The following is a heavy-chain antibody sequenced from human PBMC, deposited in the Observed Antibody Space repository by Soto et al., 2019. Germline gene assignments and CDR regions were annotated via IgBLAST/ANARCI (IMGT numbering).Heavy chain of an antibody. Sequence: GGSLRLSCAASGFTVSSSYMTWVRQAPGKGLEWVSVIYSGGGTYYADSVKGRFTISRDNSKNTLYLQMNSLRAEDTAVYYCARVWYNLNEADYWGQGTLVTVSS. CDR3: ARVWYNLNEADY. D-gene: IGHD1-20*01. V-gene: IGHV3-66*01. CDR2: IYSGGGT. J-gene: IGHJ4*02. CDR1: GFTVSSSY.